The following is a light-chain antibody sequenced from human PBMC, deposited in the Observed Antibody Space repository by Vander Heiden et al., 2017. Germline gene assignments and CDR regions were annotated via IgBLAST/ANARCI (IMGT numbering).Light chain of an antibody. CDR2: GNS. J-gene: IGLJ2*01. CDR3: QSYDSSLSAWV. Sequence: QSVLTQPLSVSGAPGQRDTISCTRNSSNIAAGYDVHWYQQLPGTAPKLLIYGNSNRPSGVPDRFSGSKSGTSASLAITGLQAEDEADYYCQSYDSSLSAWVFGGGTKLTVL. CDR1: SSNIAAGYD. V-gene: IGLV1-40*01.